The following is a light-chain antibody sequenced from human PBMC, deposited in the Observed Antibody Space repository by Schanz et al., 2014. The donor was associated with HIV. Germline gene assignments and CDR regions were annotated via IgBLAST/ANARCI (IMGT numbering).Light chain of an antibody. CDR2: GNG. Sequence: QSVLTQPPSVSGAPGQRVTISCAGSSSNIGAGYDVHWYQQLPGTAPKLLISGNGNRPSGVPDRFSVSKSGTSASLAITGLQAEDEADYYCQSYDSSLSGVVFGGGTKLTVL. CDR1: SSNIGAGYD. CDR3: QSYDSSLSGVV. J-gene: IGLJ2*01. V-gene: IGLV1-40*01.